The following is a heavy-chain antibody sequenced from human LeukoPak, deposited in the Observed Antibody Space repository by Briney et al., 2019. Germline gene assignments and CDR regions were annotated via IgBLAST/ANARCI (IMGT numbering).Heavy chain of an antibody. Sequence: PGGSLRLSCAASGFTFSSYGMHWVRQAPGKGLEWVAVISYDGSNKYYADSVKGRFTISRDNSKNTLYLQMNSLRAEDTAVYYCAKDRRILSTFFDYWGQGTLVTVSS. CDR1: GFTFSSYG. D-gene: IGHD5/OR15-5a*01. CDR3: AKDRRILSTFFDY. V-gene: IGHV3-30*18. J-gene: IGHJ4*02. CDR2: ISYDGSNK.